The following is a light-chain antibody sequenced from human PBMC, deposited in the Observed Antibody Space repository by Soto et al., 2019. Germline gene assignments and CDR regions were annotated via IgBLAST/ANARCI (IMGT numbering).Light chain of an antibody. CDR1: SGDIGSYNR. Sequence: QSALTQPASVSGSPGQSITISCTGTSGDIGSYNRVSWYQQHPGKAPKLIIYEVTDRPSGVSNRFSGSKSGNTASLTISGLQAEDEAEYYCSSYTTTNTLWVFGGGTKLTVL. V-gene: IGLV2-14*01. CDR2: EVT. CDR3: SSYTTTNTLWV. J-gene: IGLJ3*02.